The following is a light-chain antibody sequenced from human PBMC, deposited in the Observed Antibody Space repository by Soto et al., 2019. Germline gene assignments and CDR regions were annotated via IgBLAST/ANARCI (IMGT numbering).Light chain of an antibody. J-gene: IGKJ1*01. CDR1: QSVLHSPNNYNY. CDR3: QQYLTIPRA. Sequence: DIVMTQSPDSLAVSLGERATINCKSSQSVLHSPNNYNYLAWYQQKPGQPPKLLIYWASTRESGVPDRFSGSGSGTDFTLTISSLQADDVAVYYCQQYLTIPRAFGQGTKVEIK. V-gene: IGKV4-1*01. CDR2: WAS.